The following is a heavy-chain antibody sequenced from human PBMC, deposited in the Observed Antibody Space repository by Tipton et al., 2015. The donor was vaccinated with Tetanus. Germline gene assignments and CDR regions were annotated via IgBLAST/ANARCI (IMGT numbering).Heavy chain of an antibody. Sequence: SLRLSCAASGLTFSSYAMSWVRQAPGKGLEWVANIKEDGSEKYYVDSVKGRFTMSRDNAKNSLFLQMNSLRAEDTAVYYCARDRGGAYDYWGQGTLVTVSS. V-gene: IGHV3-7*01. CDR3: ARDRGGAYDY. D-gene: IGHD4-23*01. CDR1: GLTFSSYA. CDR2: IKEDGSEK. J-gene: IGHJ4*02.